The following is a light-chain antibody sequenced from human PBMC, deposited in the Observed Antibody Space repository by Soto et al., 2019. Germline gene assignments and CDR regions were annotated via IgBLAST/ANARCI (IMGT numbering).Light chain of an antibody. CDR2: DGS. V-gene: IGKV1-5*01. CDR1: QSISGW. J-gene: IGKJ1*01. CDR3: QQSGT. Sequence: DIQMTQSPSTLSASVGDRVTITCRASQSISGWLAWYQQKPGKAPKLLIYDGSSLESGVPSRFSGGGSGTEFPLTIRSLHPDDFATYYCQQSGTFGQGTKVEIK.